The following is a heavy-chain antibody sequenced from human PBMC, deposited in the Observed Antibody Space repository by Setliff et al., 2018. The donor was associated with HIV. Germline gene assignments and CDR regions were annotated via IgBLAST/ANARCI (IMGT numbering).Heavy chain of an antibody. CDR3: VRVDPPYSYGGWFDP. V-gene: IGHV4-34*01. J-gene: IGHJ5*02. CDR2: INHGGSA. Sequence: SETLSLTCAVSGGSISGSYWSWIRQTPGKGLEWIGKINHGGSAHFNPSLKSRVTIFVDTSKTQFYLKLRSVTASDTAVYYCVRVDPPYSYGGWFDPWGQGTLVTVSS. CDR1: GGSISGSY. D-gene: IGHD5-18*01.